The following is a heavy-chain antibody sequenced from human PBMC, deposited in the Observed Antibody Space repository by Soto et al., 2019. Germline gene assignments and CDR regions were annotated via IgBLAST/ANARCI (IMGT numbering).Heavy chain of an antibody. Sequence: QMQLHQWGAGLLKPSETLSLTCAVSGGSFSGHYWGCIRQPPGKGLEWVAAINHSGSTNYNPSLKSRVTISLDMSKSQCSLKLDSVTAADTAVYYCARAPYGSGHFDYWGHGTLVTVSS. V-gene: IGHV4-34*01. CDR2: INHSGST. D-gene: IGHD3-10*01. CDR3: ARAPYGSGHFDY. J-gene: IGHJ4*01. CDR1: GGSFSGHY.